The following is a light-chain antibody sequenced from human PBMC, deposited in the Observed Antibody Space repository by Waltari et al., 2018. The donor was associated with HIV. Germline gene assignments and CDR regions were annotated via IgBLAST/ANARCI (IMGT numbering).Light chain of an antibody. Sequence: QSVLTQPPSVSGAPGQRVTISCTGSSSNIGAGYDVHWYQQLPGTAPKVTIYGNTNRPSGVPDRFSGSKSGTSASLAITGLQAEDEADYYCQSYDSSLSGFVVFGGGTKVTVL. CDR3: QSYDSSLSGFVV. J-gene: IGLJ2*01. CDR1: SSNIGAGYD. V-gene: IGLV1-40*01. CDR2: GNT.